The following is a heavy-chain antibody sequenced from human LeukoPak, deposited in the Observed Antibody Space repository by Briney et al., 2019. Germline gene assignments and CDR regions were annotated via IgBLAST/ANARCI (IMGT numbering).Heavy chain of an antibody. V-gene: IGHV3-21*01. CDR3: ARGLSGGYSPYTN. CDR2: ISSNSNYI. J-gene: IGHJ4*02. Sequence: GGSLRLSCAASGFTFSSYSMNWVRQAPGKGLEWVSSISSNSNYIYYADSVKGRFTISRDNAKNSLYLQMNSLRAEDTAVYYCARGLSGGYSPYTNWGQGTLVTVSS. D-gene: IGHD3-22*01. CDR1: GFTFSSYS.